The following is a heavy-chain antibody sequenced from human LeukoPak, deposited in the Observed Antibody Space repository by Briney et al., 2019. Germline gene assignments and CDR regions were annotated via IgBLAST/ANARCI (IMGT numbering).Heavy chain of an antibody. V-gene: IGHV3-66*02. CDR3: VRQGGGDNCR. Sequence: GGSLRLSCAASGFTFSSYSMNWVRQAPGKGLEWVSIMYPWGSAFYTDSVMGRFTVTRDESKNMIFLQMNTLRPDDTAMYYCVRQGGGDNCRWGQGALVTVSS. J-gene: IGHJ4*01. D-gene: IGHD4-23*01. CDR1: GFTFSSYS. CDR2: MYPWGSA.